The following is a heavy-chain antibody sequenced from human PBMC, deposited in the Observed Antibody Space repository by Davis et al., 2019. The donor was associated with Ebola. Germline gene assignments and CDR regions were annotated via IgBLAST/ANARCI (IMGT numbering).Heavy chain of an antibody. Sequence: GESLKISCAASGFTFSNYAMHWVRQAPGKGLQWVAIISYDGSNKYYADSVKGRFTISRDNSKNTLYLQMNSLRAEDTAVYYCATTPQYSSGQNKPFDYWGQGTLVTVSS. CDR2: ISYDGSNK. D-gene: IGHD6-19*01. J-gene: IGHJ4*02. CDR1: GFTFSNYA. CDR3: ATTPQYSSGQNKPFDY. V-gene: IGHV3-30*04.